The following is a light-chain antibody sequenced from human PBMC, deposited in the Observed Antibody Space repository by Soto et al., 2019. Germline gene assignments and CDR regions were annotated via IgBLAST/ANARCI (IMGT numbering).Light chain of an antibody. V-gene: IGKV3-15*01. CDR1: QSVSIN. Sequence: EIVMTQSPATLSVSPGGRATLSFRSSQSVSINLACYQQKPGQAPRLLIYGASTRATGIPARFSGSGSGTEFTLTISSLQSEDFAVYYCQQYNEWPPVTFGGGTKVDIK. J-gene: IGKJ4*01. CDR2: GAS. CDR3: QQYNEWPPVT.